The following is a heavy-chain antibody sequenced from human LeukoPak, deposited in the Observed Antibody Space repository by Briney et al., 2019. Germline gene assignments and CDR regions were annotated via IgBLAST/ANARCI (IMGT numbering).Heavy chain of an antibody. CDR1: GFTFSTYN. CDR3: ARILDSAWGELGY. CDR2: ITSSSTYM. D-gene: IGHD6-19*01. J-gene: IGHJ4*02. V-gene: IGHV3-21*01. Sequence: PGGSLRLSCAASGFTFSTYNMNWVRRTPGKGLEWVSSITSSSTYMFYADSVRGRFTISRDNSKNTLYLQMNSLRAEDTAVYYCARILDSAWGELGYWGQGTLVTVSS.